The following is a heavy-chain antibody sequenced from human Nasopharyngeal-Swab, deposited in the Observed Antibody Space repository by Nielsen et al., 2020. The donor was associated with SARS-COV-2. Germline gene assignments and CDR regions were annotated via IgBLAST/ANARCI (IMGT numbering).Heavy chain of an antibody. CDR1: GFSFRSYG. Sequence: GESLQISCAASGFSFRSYGMHWVRQAPGKGLAWVAVISYDGSNKGYADSVKGRFTISRDNSKNTLYLQTNSLRADDTAVYYCARGTIFGVVKRGPWDYYGMDVWGQGTTVTVSS. D-gene: IGHD3-3*01. CDR2: ISYDGSNK. CDR3: ARGTIFGVVKRGPWDYYGMDV. J-gene: IGHJ6*02. V-gene: IGHV3-30*03.